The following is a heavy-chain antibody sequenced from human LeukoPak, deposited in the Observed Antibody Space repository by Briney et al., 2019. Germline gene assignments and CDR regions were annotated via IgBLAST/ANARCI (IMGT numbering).Heavy chain of an antibody. CDR2: IYYSGST. D-gene: IGHD4-17*01. Sequence: SETLSLTCTVSGGSISSGNYYWSWIRQPAGKGLEWIGYIYYSGSTNYNPSLKSRVTISVDTSKNQFSLKLSSVTAADTAVYYCARSAYGDYATAPFDYWGQGTLVTVSS. V-gene: IGHV4-61*10. J-gene: IGHJ4*02. CDR1: GGSISSGNYY. CDR3: ARSAYGDYATAPFDY.